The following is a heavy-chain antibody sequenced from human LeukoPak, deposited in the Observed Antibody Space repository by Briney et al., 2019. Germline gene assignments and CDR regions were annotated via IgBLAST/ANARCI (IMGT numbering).Heavy chain of an antibody. CDR2: IYDSGST. J-gene: IGHJ3*02. CDR3: ARDPVPVSPHAFDI. V-gene: IGHV4-30-4*08. D-gene: IGHD2-2*01. CDR1: GGSISSGDYY. Sequence: SQTLSLTCTVSGGSISSGDYYWSWIRQPPGKGLEWIGYIYDSGSTYYNPSLKSRVTISVDTSKNQFSLKLSSVTAADTAVYYCARDPVPVSPHAFDIWGQGTMVTVSS.